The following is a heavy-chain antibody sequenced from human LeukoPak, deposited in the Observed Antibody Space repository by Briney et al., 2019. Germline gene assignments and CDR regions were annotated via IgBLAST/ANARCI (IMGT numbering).Heavy chain of an antibody. CDR2: INHSGST. D-gene: IGHD3-22*01. V-gene: IGHV4-34*01. CDR1: GGSFSGYY. J-gene: IGHJ4*02. Sequence: SETLSLTCAVYGGSFSGYYWSWIRQPLGKGLEWIGEINHSGSTNYNPSLKSRVTISVDTSKSQFSLKLSSVTAADTAVYYCARDTYYYDSSGYRAPFDYWGQGTLVTVSS. CDR3: ARDTYYYDSSGYRAPFDY.